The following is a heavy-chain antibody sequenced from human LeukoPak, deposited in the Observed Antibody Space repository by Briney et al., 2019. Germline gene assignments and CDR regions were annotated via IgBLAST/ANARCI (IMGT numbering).Heavy chain of an antibody. CDR1: RFTFSSDW. CDR2: IKQDGSEK. Sequence: PGGSLRLSCAASRFTFSSDWMSWVRQAPGEGLKWVANIKQDGSEKYYVDSVKGRFTISRDNAKNSLYLQMNSLRAEDTAVYYCGVSPRRDAFDFWGQGTMVTVSS. CDR3: GVSPRRDAFDF. J-gene: IGHJ3*01. V-gene: IGHV3-7*01.